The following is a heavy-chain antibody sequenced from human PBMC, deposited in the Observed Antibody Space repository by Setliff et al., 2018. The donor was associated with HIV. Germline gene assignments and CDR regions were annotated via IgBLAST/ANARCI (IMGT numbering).Heavy chain of an antibody. CDR3: AKGPYYYDSSGYRNWDAFDI. D-gene: IGHD3-22*01. V-gene: IGHV3-23*01. CDR1: GFTFSTYG. Sequence: SLRLSCAASGFTFSTYGMSWVRQAPGKGLEWVSSISGSGGSTDYADSVKGRFTISRDNSKNTLKLQMNSLRVEDTAVYYCAKGPYYYDSSGYRNWDAFDIWGQGTTVTVSS. J-gene: IGHJ3*02. CDR2: ISGSGGST.